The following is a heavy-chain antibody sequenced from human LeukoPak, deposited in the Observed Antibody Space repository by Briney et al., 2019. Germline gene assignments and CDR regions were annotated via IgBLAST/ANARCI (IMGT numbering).Heavy chain of an antibody. CDR2: IYSGGST. CDR3: ARARIQLWLWDYFDY. D-gene: IGHD5-18*01. CDR1: GFTVSSNY. J-gene: IGHJ4*02. Sequence: GGSLRLSCAASGFTVSSNYMSWVRQAPGKGLEWVSVIYSGGSTYYADSVKGRFTISRDNAKNSLYLQMNSLRAEDTAVYYCARARIQLWLWDYFDYWGQGTLVTVSS. V-gene: IGHV3-53*01.